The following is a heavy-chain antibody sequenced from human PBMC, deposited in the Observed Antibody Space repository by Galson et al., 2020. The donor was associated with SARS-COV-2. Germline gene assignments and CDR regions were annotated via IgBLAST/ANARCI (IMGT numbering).Heavy chain of an antibody. D-gene: IGHD6-19*01. V-gene: IGHV4-31*03. Sequence: SETLSLTCTVSGGSISVGTYYWSWLCQHPGKGLEWIGYIHYSGSTYYNPSLESRVSISLDTSKSQFSLKLSSVTAADTAMYYCARRIEMAATNWVDPWGQGTLVTVSS. CDR1: GGSISVGTYY. J-gene: IGHJ5*02. CDR2: IHYSGST. CDR3: ARRIEMAATNWVDP.